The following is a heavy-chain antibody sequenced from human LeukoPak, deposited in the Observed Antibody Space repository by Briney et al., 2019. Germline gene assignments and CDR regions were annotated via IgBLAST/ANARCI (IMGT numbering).Heavy chain of an antibody. CDR2: IKQGGSDT. Sequence: GGSLRLSCEAPGFTLSNHWMTWVRQAPGKGLEWVATIKQGGSDTFYVDSVKGRFTISGDNAKNSLYLEMNSLRVEDTAVYYCARDTFGLWGQGTLVTVPS. CDR3: ARDTFGL. J-gene: IGHJ4*02. CDR1: GFTLSNHW. V-gene: IGHV3-7*01. D-gene: IGHD2/OR15-2a*01.